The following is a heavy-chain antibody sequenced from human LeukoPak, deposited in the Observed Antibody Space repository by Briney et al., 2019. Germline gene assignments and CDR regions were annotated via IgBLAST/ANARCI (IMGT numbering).Heavy chain of an antibody. D-gene: IGHD1-26*01. CDR3: ARGDGGSYGGRFDY. CDR2: IKSDESKT. CDR1: GFTFSSYW. V-gene: IGHV3-74*01. Sequence: PGGSLRLSCAASGFTFSSYWMNWVRQAPGKGLVWVSRIKSDESKTNYADSVKGRFTIYRDNARNTLYLQMNSLRTEDTAVYYCARGDGGSYGGRFDYWGQGTLVTVSS. J-gene: IGHJ4*02.